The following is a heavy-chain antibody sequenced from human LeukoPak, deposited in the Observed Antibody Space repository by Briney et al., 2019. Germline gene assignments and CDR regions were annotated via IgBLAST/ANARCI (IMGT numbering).Heavy chain of an antibody. V-gene: IGHV4-30-2*01. CDR1: GGSISSGGYS. CDR3: ARDPLGLRGSYGMDV. CDR2: IYHSGST. D-gene: IGHD4-17*01. Sequence: SETLSLTCAVSGGSISSGGYSWSWIRQPPGKGLEWIGYIYHSGSTYYNPSLKSRVTISVDRSKNQFSLKLSSVAAADTAVYYCARDPLGLRGSYGMDVWGQGTTVTVSS. J-gene: IGHJ6*02.